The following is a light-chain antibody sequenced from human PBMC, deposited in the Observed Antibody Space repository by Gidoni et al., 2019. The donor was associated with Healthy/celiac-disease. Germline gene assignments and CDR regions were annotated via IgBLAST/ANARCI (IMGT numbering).Light chain of an antibody. CDR2: WAT. CDR3: QQYYSTPPT. Sequence: IVMTQSPDSLSVSLGERATINCKPSQRVLYSSNNKNYLAWYQQKQEQPPTLLIYWATTRESGVPDRFSGSGSGADFPLTISSLQAEDVAVYYCQQYYSTPPTFGQGTKLEIK. V-gene: IGKV4-1*01. CDR1: QRVLYSSNNKNY. J-gene: IGKJ2*01.